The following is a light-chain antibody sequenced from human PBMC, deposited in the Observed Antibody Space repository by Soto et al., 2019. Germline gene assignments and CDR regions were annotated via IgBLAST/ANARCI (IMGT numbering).Light chain of an antibody. CDR1: SSDVGGYNY. CDR3: SSYTSSSTWV. Sequence: QSALTQPASVSGSPGQSITISCTGTSSDVGGYNYVSWYQQHPGKAPKLMIYAVSNRPSGVSNRFSGSKSGNTASLTISGLQAEDEADFSCSSYTSSSTWVFGGGTKLTVL. V-gene: IGLV2-14*01. J-gene: IGLJ3*02. CDR2: AVS.